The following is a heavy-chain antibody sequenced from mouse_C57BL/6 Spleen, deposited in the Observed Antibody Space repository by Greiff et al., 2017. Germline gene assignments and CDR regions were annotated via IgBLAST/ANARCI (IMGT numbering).Heavy chain of an antibody. Sequence: QVQLPGAELVKPGASVKLSCKASGYTFTSYWMQWVKQRPGQGLEWIGEIDPSDSYTNYNQKFKGKATLTVDTSSSTAYMQLSSLTSEDSAVYYCARNDYGSSYGYFDVWGTGTTVTVSS. J-gene: IGHJ1*03. V-gene: IGHV1-50*01. CDR3: ARNDYGSSYGYFDV. CDR1: GYTFTSYW. CDR2: IDPSDSYT. D-gene: IGHD1-1*01.